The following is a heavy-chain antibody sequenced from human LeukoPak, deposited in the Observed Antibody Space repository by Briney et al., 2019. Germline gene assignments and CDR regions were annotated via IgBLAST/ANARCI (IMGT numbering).Heavy chain of an antibody. CDR1: GFTFSSYA. J-gene: IGHJ4*02. Sequence: GGSLRLSCAASGFTFSSYAMSWVRQAPGKGLEWVSAISGSGGSTYYAGSVRGRFTVSRDNSKNTLYLQMNSLRAEDTAVYYCAKTQSSDIVVVPAAMPFDYWGQRTLVTVSS. V-gene: IGHV3-23*01. CDR3: AKTQSSDIVVVPAAMPFDY. D-gene: IGHD2-2*01. CDR2: ISGSGGST.